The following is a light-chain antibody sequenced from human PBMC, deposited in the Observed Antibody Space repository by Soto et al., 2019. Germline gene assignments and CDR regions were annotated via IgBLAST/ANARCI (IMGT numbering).Light chain of an antibody. CDR2: SVS. Sequence: HSALTQPASVSGSPGQSITISCSGTSSDIGAYDHVAWFQQFPGKTPKLVIYSVSNRPSGVSYRFSGSKSGNTASLTISGLQADDEADYYCISYTVSRSYVFGPGTKLTVL. CDR3: ISYTVSRSYV. V-gene: IGLV2-14*01. CDR1: SSDIGAYDH. J-gene: IGLJ1*01.